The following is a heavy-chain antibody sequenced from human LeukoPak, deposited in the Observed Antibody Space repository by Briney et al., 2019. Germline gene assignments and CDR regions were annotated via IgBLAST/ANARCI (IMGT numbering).Heavy chain of an antibody. CDR3: ASDSSGWYNPITFDY. CDR2: ISSSGSTI. CDR1: GFTFSSYE. J-gene: IGHJ4*02. D-gene: IGHD6-19*01. Sequence: PGGSLRLSCAASGFTFSSYEMNWVRQAPGKGLEWVSYISSSGSTIYYADSVKGRFTISRDNAKNSLYLQMNSLRAEDTAVYYCASDSSGWYNPITFDYWGQGTLVTVSS. V-gene: IGHV3-48*03.